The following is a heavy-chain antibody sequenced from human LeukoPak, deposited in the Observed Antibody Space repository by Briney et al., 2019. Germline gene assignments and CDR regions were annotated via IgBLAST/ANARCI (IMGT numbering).Heavy chain of an antibody. D-gene: IGHD3-3*01. CDR3: ARDQLRFLEWLFPNYYYYGMDV. V-gene: IGHV3-23*01. Sequence: GGSLRLSCAASGFTFSSYAMSWVRQAPGKGLEWVSSISGSGGSTYYADSVKGRLTISRDNPKNTLYLQMNSLRAEDTAVYYCARDQLRFLEWLFPNYYYYGMDVWGQGTTVTVSS. J-gene: IGHJ6*02. CDR2: ISGSGGST. CDR1: GFTFSSYA.